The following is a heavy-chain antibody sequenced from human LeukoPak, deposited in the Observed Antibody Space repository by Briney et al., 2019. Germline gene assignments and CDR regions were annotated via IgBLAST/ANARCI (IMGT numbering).Heavy chain of an antibody. CDR1: VGTFSSYA. V-gene: IGHV1-69*04. D-gene: IGHD3-9*01. CDR3: ARELLRYFDWLLSKTYYFDY. J-gene: IGHJ4*02. Sequence: SVKVSCKASVGTFSSYAISWVRQAPGQGLEWMGRIIPILGIANYAQKFQGRVTITADKSTSTAYMELSSLRSEDTAVYYCARELLRYFDWLLSKTYYFDYWGQGTLVTVSS. CDR2: IIPILGIA.